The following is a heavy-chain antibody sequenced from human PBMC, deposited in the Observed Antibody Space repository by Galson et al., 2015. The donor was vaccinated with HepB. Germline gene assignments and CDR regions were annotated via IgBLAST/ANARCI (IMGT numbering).Heavy chain of an antibody. D-gene: IGHD4-17*01. J-gene: IGHJ4*02. CDR1: GFTFSDHY. CDR3: ARVADSDYGDHSHFDS. V-gene: IGHV3-11*06. Sequence: SLRLSCAASGFTFSDHYMSWIRQAPGKGLEWLSYISSSTIYTNYAASVKGRFTISRDNVKNSMYLQMNRLRAEDTAVYYCARVADSDYGDHSHFDSWAREPWSPSPQ. CDR2: ISSSTIYT.